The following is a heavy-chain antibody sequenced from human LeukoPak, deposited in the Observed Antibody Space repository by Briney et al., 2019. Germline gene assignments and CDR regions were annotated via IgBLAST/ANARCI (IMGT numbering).Heavy chain of an antibody. D-gene: IGHD5-12*01. CDR2: IYYSGST. CDR1: GGSISSSSYY. CDR3: ARDRTALSRRGYQQNWFDP. J-gene: IGHJ5*02. V-gene: IGHV4-30-4*08. Sequence: SETLSLTCTVSGGSISSSSYYWGCIRQPPGKGLEWIGYIYYSGSTYYNPSLKSRVTISVDTSKNQFSLKLSSVTAADTAVYYCARDRTALSRRGYQQNWFDPWGQGTLVAVSS.